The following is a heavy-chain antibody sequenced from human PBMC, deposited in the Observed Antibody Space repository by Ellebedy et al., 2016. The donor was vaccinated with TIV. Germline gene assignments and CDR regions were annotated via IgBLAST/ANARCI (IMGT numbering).Heavy chain of an antibody. CDR2: ISGSGGIT. V-gene: IGHV3-23*01. D-gene: IGHD3-10*01. Sequence: GESLKISCAASGFTFSSYAMSWVRQAPGKGLEWVSGISGSGGITYYADSVKGRFAISRDNAKNSLYLQMNSLRAEDTAVYYCARSGLDYYYYGMDVWGQGTTVTVSS. J-gene: IGHJ6*02. CDR1: GFTFSSYA. CDR3: ARSGLDYYYYGMDV.